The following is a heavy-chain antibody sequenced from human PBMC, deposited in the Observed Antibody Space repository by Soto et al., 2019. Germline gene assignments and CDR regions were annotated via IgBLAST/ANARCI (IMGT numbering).Heavy chain of an antibody. CDR2: ISGSSIYT. V-gene: IGHV3-11*06. Sequence: PRLSCAASGFTFSDYYMSWIRQAPGKGLEWVSYISGSSIYTNYAGSVKGRFTVSRDNAKNSLYLQMSSLRAEDTAVYYCARDRGVGQPAGWFDPWGQGTLVTVSS. CDR1: GFTFSDYY. D-gene: IGHD3-10*01. J-gene: IGHJ5*02. CDR3: ARDRGVGQPAGWFDP.